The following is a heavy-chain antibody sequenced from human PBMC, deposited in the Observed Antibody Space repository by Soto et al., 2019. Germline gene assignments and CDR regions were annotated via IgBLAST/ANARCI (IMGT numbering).Heavy chain of an antibody. J-gene: IGHJ4*02. Sequence: ASVKVSCKSSGYTFTSYDINWVRQATGQGLEWMGWMNPNSGNAGYAQKFQGRVTMTRNTSISTAYMELSSLRSEDTAVYYCARGGVFFFAAPTNPFDYWGQGTLVTVSS. D-gene: IGHD3-10*01. CDR2: MNPNSGNA. CDR3: ARGGVFFFAAPTNPFDY. CDR1: GYTFTSYD. V-gene: IGHV1-8*01.